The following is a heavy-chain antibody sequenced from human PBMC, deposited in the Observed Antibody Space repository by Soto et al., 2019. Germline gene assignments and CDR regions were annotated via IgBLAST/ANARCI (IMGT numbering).Heavy chain of an antibody. CDR1: GFTFSSYA. CDR3: AKGPYSSSYWSWVDP. CDR2: ISGSAGTT. Sequence: EVQLLESGGGLVQPGGSLRLSCAASGFTFSSYAMTWVRQAPGKGLEWVSGISGSAGTTYYPDSVKGRFTMSRDNSKNTVYLQRNSLRDEDTAVYYWAKGPYSSSYWSWVDPWGQGTLVTFSS. D-gene: IGHD6-6*01. V-gene: IGHV3-23*01. J-gene: IGHJ5*02.